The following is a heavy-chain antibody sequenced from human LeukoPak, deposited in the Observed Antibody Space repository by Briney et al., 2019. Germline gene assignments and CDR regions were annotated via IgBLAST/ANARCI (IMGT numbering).Heavy chain of an antibody. Sequence: ASVKVSCKASGYTFTSYAMNWVRQAPGQGLEWMGWISAYNGNTNYAQKLQGRVTMTTDTSTSTAYMELRSPRSDDTAVYYCARDGTSEYYDILTGYYPLDYWGQGTLVTVSS. CDR2: ISAYNGNT. V-gene: IGHV1-18*01. CDR3: ARDGTSEYYDILTGYYPLDY. D-gene: IGHD3-9*01. CDR1: GYTFTSYA. J-gene: IGHJ4*02.